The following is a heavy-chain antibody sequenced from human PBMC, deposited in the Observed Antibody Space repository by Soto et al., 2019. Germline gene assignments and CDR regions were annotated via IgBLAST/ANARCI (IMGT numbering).Heavy chain of an antibody. J-gene: IGHJ6*02. CDR3: SRARDYSSRFLDV. CDR1: GDFIGSDGYY. CDR2: IYYSGSA. D-gene: IGHD3-3*01. Sequence: SETLSLTCTVSGDFIGSDGYYWNWIRQLPGKGLEWIGYIYYSGSAYYSPSLESRVTMSVDTSKNQFSLKLSSVTAADTAVYYCSRARDYSSRFLDVWGQGTTVTVSS. V-gene: IGHV4-30-4*01.